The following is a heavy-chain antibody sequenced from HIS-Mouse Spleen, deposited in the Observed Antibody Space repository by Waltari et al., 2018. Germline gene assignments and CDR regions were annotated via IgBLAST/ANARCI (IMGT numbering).Heavy chain of an antibody. J-gene: IGHJ2*01. CDR2: IYYSGGT. D-gene: IGHD6-13*01. CDR1: GGSISSSSYY. V-gene: IGHV4-39*07. CDR3: AREIPYSSSWYDWYFDL. Sequence: QLQLQDSGPGLVKPSETLSLTCTVSGGSISSSSYYWGWIRPPPGTGLEWIGSIYYSGGTNYNPSLKSGGTISGDTSKNQFALKLSSVTAADTAVYYCAREIPYSSSWYDWYFDLWGRGTLVTVSS.